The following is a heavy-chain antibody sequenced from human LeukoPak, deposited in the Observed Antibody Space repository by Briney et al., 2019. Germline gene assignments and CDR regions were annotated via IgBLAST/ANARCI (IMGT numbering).Heavy chain of an antibody. CDR1: GYTFTSYD. CDR3: ARFPIGVATVDY. V-gene: IGHV1-8*01. Sequence: GASVKVSCKASGYTFTSYDINWVRQATGQGLEWMGWMNPNSGNTGYAQKFQGRVTMTRNTSISTAYMELSSLRSKDTAVYYCARFPIGVATVDYWGQGTLVTVSS. D-gene: IGHD5-12*01. J-gene: IGHJ4*02. CDR2: MNPNSGNT.